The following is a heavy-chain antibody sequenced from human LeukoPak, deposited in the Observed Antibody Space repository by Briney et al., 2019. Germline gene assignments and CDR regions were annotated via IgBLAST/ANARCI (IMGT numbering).Heavy chain of an antibody. Sequence: ASVKVSCKASGYTFTSYYMHWVRQAPGQGLEWMGGIIPIFGTANYAQKFQGRVTITADESTSTAYMELSSLRSEDTAVYYCARDRYYYDSSGYYSYWYFDLWGRGTLVTVSS. D-gene: IGHD3-22*01. CDR3: ARDRYYYDSSGYYSYWYFDL. CDR2: IIPIFGTA. V-gene: IGHV1-69*13. J-gene: IGHJ2*01. CDR1: GYTFTSYY.